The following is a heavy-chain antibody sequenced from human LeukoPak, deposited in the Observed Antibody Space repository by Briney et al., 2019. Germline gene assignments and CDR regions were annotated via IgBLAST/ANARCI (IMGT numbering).Heavy chain of an antibody. CDR2: INLNSGGT. J-gene: IGHJ4*02. CDR1: GYTFTGYY. D-gene: IGHD1-26*01. CDR3: ARVGALPEYYFDY. V-gene: IGHV1-2*02. Sequence: ASVKVSCKASGYTFTGYYMHWVRQAPGQGLEWMGWINLNSGGTNYAQKFQGRVTMTRDTSISTAYMELSRLRSDDTAVYYCARVGALPEYYFDYWGQGTLVTVSS.